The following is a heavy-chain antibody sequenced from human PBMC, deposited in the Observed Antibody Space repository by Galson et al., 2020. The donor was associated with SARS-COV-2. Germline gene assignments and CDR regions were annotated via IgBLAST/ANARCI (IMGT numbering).Heavy chain of an antibody. J-gene: IGHJ5*02. CDR2: IWYDGSNK. Sequence: GGSLRLSCAASGFTFSSYGMHWVRQAPGKGLEWVAVIWYDGSNKYYADSVKGRFTISRDNSKNTLYLQMNSLRAEDTAVYYCARVISEGEFEGREAAAPWFDPWGQGTLVTVSS. CDR3: ARVISEGEFEGREAAAPWFDP. CDR1: GFTFSSYG. V-gene: IGHV3-33*01. D-gene: IGHD3-16*01.